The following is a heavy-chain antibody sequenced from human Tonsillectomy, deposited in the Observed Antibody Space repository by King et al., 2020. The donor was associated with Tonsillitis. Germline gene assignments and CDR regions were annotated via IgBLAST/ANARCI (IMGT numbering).Heavy chain of an antibody. J-gene: IGHJ6*02. V-gene: IGHV1-69*12. CDR1: GGTFSSYA. CDR2: IIPIFGTA. D-gene: IGHD6-19*01. Sequence: QLVQSGAEVKKPGSSVKVSCKASGGTFSSYAISWVRQAPGQGLEWMGGIIPIFGTANYAQKFQGRVTITADESTSTAYMELSSLRSEDTAMYYCAKNGRIAVAPQGLSPLGNPHYYYGMDVWGQGTTVTVSS. CDR3: AKNGRIAVAPQGLSPLGNPHYYYGMDV.